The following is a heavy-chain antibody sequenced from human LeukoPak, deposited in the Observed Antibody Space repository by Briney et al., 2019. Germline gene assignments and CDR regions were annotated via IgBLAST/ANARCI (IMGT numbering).Heavy chain of an antibody. CDR1: GFTFSSYW. D-gene: IGHD3-16*01. CDR3: ARGGGLDV. V-gene: IGHV3-7*03. CDR2: ITHNGNVN. J-gene: IGHJ6*02. Sequence: SGGFLRLSCAASGFTFSSYWMNWARQAPGKGLEWVASITHNGNVNYYVDSVKGRFPISRDNAKNSLYLQMSNLRAEDTAVYFCARGGGLDVWGQGATVTVSS.